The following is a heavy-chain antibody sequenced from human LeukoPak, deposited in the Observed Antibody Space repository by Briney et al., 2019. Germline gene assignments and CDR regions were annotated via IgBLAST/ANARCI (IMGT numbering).Heavy chain of an antibody. Sequence: PSETLSLTCTVSGDSVSGYYWSWIRQPPGKGLEFIGYIFYSGSTKYNPSLKSRVTISVDTSQNQFSLKLSSVTAADTAVYYCARVMDHGYSDYWGQGTLVTVSS. J-gene: IGHJ4*02. D-gene: IGHD3-22*01. CDR3: ARVMDHGYSDY. V-gene: IGHV4-59*02. CDR1: GDSVSGYY. CDR2: IFYSGST.